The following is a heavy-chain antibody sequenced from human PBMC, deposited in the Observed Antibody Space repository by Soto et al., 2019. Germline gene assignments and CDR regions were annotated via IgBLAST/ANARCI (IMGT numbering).Heavy chain of an antibody. CDR2: IYYSGST. V-gene: IGHV4-30-4*01. D-gene: IGHD5-12*01. CDR3: ARDSWLPYGPPYYYYGMDV. Sequence: QVQLQESGPGLVKPSQTLSLTCTVSGGSISSGDDYWSWIHQPPGKGLEWIGYIYYSGSTYYNPSLKSRVTISVDTSKNQFSLKLSSVTAADTAVYYCARDSWLPYGPPYYYYGMDVWGQGTTVTVSS. J-gene: IGHJ6*02. CDR1: GGSISSGDDY.